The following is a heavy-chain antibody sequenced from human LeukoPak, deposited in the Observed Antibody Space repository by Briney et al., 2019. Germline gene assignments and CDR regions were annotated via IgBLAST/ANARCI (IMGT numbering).Heavy chain of an antibody. D-gene: IGHD2-15*01. J-gene: IGHJ6*03. V-gene: IGHV1-8*01. CDR2: MNPNSGNT. CDR3: ARAGYCSGGSCYKDYMDV. CDR1: GYTFTSYD. Sequence: ASVKVSCKASGYTFTSYDINWVRQATGQGLEWMGWMNPNSGNTGYAQKFQGRVTMTRNTSISTAYMELSSLRSEDTAVYYCARAGYCSGGSCYKDYMDVWGKGTTDTVSS.